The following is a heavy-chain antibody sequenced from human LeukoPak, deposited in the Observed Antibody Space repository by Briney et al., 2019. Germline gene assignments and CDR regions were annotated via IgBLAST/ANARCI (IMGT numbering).Heavy chain of an antibody. J-gene: IGHJ3*02. Sequence: SETLSLTCAVYGGSFSGYYWSWIRQPQGKGLEWIGEINHSGSTNYNPSLKSRVTISVDTSKNQFSLKLSSVTAADTAVYYCARPQSDFWSGYFTDAFDIWGQGTMVTVSS. CDR3: ARPQSDFWSGYFTDAFDI. D-gene: IGHD3-3*01. CDR1: GGSFSGYY. V-gene: IGHV4-34*01. CDR2: INHSGST.